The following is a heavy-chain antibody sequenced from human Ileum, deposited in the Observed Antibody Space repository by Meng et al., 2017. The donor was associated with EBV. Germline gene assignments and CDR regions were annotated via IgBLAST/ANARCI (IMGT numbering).Heavy chain of an antibody. Sequence: QLKCQESGPGRVKPSESLSPTFLVSGGPISSSSYDWGWIRQPPGKGLEWIGSIYYSGRTYYNPSLKSRVTISVDTSKNQFSLKLSSVTAADTAVYYCARPIAAAGWFDPWGQGTLVTVSS. D-gene: IGHD6-13*01. CDR3: ARPIAAAGWFDP. CDR2: IYYSGRT. J-gene: IGHJ5*02. CDR1: GGPISSSSYD. V-gene: IGHV4-39*01.